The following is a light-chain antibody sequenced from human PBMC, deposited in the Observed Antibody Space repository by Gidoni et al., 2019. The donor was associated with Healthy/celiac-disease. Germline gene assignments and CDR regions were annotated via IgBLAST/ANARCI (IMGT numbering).Light chain of an antibody. CDR1: QGISSY. CDR2: AAS. J-gene: IGKJ4*01. V-gene: IGKV1-9*01. CDR3: QQLNSYPLT. Sequence: DIQLTQSPSFLSASVGDRVTITCWASQGISSYLAWYQQKPGKAPKLLIYAASTLQSGVLSRFSGSGSGTEFTLTISSLQPEDFATYYCQQLNSYPLTFGGGTKVEIK.